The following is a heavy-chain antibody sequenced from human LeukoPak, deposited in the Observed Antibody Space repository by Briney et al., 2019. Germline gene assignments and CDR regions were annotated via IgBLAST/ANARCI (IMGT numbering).Heavy chain of an antibody. CDR3: ARDLRAGGTWSYGVYFDL. Sequence: QPGGSLRLSCAASRFTFSDYYMTWVRQAPGRGLEWVANIKEDGSEKNYVDSVKGRFTISRDNAKNSVYLLLNSLTPEDTAVYYCARDLRAGGTWSYGVYFDLWGRGTLVTVSS. CDR2: IKEDGSEK. V-gene: IGHV3-7*01. J-gene: IGHJ2*01. CDR1: RFTFSDYY. D-gene: IGHD4-17*01.